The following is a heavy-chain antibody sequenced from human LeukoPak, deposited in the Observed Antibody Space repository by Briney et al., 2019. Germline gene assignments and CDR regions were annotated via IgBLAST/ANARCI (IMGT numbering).Heavy chain of an antibody. D-gene: IGHD3-3*01. V-gene: IGHV3-66*04. J-gene: IGHJ3*02. CDR1: GLSVSDSY. Sequence: PGGSLRLSCAASGLSVSDSYISWVRQAPGKGLEWVSVIYSGGRTYYADAVKGRFAISRDNSKNMVFLQMDSMKGEDTAADYCAKQQSVFGVGWAAFDIWGQGTMVTVSS. CDR2: IYSGGRT. CDR3: AKQQSVFGVGWAAFDI.